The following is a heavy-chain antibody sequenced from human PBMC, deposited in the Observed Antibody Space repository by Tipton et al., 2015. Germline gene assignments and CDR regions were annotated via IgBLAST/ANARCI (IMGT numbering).Heavy chain of an antibody. V-gene: IGHV4-59*01. D-gene: IGHD3-22*01. CDR3: ARVRYDSSGYQNWYFDL. J-gene: IGHJ2*01. CDR2: IYYTGST. CDR1: GGSISSYY. Sequence: TLSLTCTVSGGSISSYYWSWIRQPPGKGLEWIGYIYYTGSTNYNPSLKSRVTMSIDTSKNQFSLNLSSVTAADTAVYYCARVRYDSSGYQNWYFDLWGRGTLVTVSS.